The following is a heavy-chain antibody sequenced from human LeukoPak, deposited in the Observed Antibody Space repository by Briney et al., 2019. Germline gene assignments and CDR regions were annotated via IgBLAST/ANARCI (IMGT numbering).Heavy chain of an antibody. CDR1: GGSISSYY. D-gene: IGHD2-21*01. V-gene: IGHV3-48*01. CDR3: AINGCYRGVCAFDV. CDR2: ISNSAI. J-gene: IGHJ3*01. Sequence: ETLSLTCTVSGGSISSYYWSWVRQAPGKGLEWVSYISNSAILYADSVKGRFTISRDNARNSLYLQMNSLRAEDTAVYYCAINGCYRGVCAFDVWGQGTMVTVSS.